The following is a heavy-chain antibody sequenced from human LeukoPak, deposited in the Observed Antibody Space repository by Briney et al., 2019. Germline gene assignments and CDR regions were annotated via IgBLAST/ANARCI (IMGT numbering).Heavy chain of an antibody. CDR1: GFTFSSYA. D-gene: IGHD3-22*01. CDR3: ATNLYYYDSSGSY. V-gene: IGHV3-23*01. Sequence: GGSLRLSCAASGFTFSSYAMSWVRQAPGKGLEWVPTFSGSGGSTHYADSVKGRFTISRDNSKNTLYLQMNSLRAEDTAVYYCATNLYYYDSSGSYWGQGTLVTVSS. J-gene: IGHJ4*02. CDR2: FSGSGGST.